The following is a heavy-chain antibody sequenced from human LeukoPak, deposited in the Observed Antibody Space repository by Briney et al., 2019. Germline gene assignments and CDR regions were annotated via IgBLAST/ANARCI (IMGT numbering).Heavy chain of an antibody. CDR1: GGSFSGYY. Sequence: SETLSLTCAVYGGSFSGYYWSWIRQPPGKGLEWIGEINHSGSTNYNPSLKSRVTISVDTSKNQFSLKLSSATAADTAVYYCAGYCSGGSCYSYNWFDPWGQGTLVTVSS. CDR2: INHSGST. D-gene: IGHD2-15*01. V-gene: IGHV4-34*01. CDR3: AGYCSGGSCYSYNWFDP. J-gene: IGHJ5*02.